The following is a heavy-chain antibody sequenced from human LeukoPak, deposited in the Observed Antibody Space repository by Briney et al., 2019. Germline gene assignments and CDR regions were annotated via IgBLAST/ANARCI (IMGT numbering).Heavy chain of an antibody. V-gene: IGHV4-39*01. CDR3: ARLGAYSGPGDY. CDR2: IYYSGNT. D-gene: IGHD5-12*01. CDR1: GGSISGSSYY. J-gene: IGHJ4*02. Sequence: TSETLSLTCTVSGGSISGSSYYWGWIRQPPGKGLEWIGNIYYSGNTYYNPSLRSRFTISVDTSKNQFSLKLSSVTAADTAVYYCARLGAYSGPGDYWGQGTLVTVSS.